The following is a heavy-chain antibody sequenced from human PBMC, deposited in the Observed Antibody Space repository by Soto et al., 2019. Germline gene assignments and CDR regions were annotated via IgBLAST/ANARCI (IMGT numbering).Heavy chain of an antibody. CDR1: GGCISSGGYY. CDR3: ERGGVAAARITTYYYYGMDV. D-gene: IGHD6-13*01. V-gene: IGHV4-31*03. J-gene: IGHJ6*02. Sequence: PSETLSLTCTVSGGCISSGGYYWSWIRQHPRKGLEWIGYIYYSGSTYYNPSLKSRVTISVDTSKNQFSLKLSSVTAADTAVYYCERGGVAAARITTYYYYGMDVWGQGTTVTVSS. CDR2: IYYSGST.